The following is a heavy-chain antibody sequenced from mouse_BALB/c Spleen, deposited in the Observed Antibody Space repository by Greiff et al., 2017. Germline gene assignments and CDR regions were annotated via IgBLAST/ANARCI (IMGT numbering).Heavy chain of an antibody. Sequence: VQGVESGPGLVQPSQSLSITCTVSGFSLTSYGVHWVRQSPGKGLEWLGVIWSGGSTDYNAAFISRLSISKDNSKSQVFFKMNSLQANDTAIYYCASIYYDYDGYAMDYWGQGTSVTVSS. J-gene: IGHJ4*01. CDR3: ASIYYDYDGYAMDY. CDR1: GFSLTSYG. D-gene: IGHD2-4*01. V-gene: IGHV2-2*02. CDR2: IWSGGST.